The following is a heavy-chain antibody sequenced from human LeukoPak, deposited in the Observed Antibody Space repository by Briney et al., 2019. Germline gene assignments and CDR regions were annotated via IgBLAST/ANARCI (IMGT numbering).Heavy chain of an antibody. CDR1: GFTFSDFW. J-gene: IGHJ4*02. CDR2: IRHDGNAK. V-gene: IGHV3-7*01. Sequence: GGSLRLSCAASGFTFSDFWMSWVRQAPGKGLEWVANIRHDGNAKNYVPSVRGRFTISRDNAKNSLYLQMNSLTVEDTAVYYCATSHDSAGNDWGQGTLVTVSS. D-gene: IGHD2-15*01. CDR3: ATSHDSAGND.